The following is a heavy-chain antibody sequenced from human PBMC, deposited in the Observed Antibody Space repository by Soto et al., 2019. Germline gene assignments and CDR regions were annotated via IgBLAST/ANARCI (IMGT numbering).Heavy chain of an antibody. D-gene: IGHD6-6*01. Sequence: EVQLVESGGGLVQPGGSLRLSCAASGFTFSSYWMSWVRQAPGKGLEWVASIKQDGSEKYYVDSVKGRFTISRDNAKNSLYLQMNSLRAEDTAVYYCERSYSSYTYYFDYWGQGTLVTVSS. CDR2: IKQDGSEK. J-gene: IGHJ4*02. CDR1: GFTFSSYW. CDR3: ERSYSSYTYYFDY. V-gene: IGHV3-7*01.